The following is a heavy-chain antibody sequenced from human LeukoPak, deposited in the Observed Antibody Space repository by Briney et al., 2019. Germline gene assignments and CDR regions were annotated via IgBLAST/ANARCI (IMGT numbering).Heavy chain of an antibody. CDR1: GFTFSSYE. CDR2: ISNSGSTI. Sequence: GGSLRLSCAASGFTFSSYEMNWVRQAPGKGLEWVSYISNSGSTIYYADSVKGRFTISRDNAKNSVYLQVNSLRAEDTALYYCARGSGSSWYFYFDYWGQGTLVTVSS. CDR3: ARGSGSSWYFYFDY. V-gene: IGHV3-48*03. D-gene: IGHD6-13*01. J-gene: IGHJ4*02.